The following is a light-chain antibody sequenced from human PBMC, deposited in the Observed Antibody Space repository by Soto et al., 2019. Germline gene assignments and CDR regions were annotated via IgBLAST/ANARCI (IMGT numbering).Light chain of an antibody. CDR1: QSVSSN. CDR2: RAS. CDR3: QQYKNWPRT. J-gene: IGKJ1*01. Sequence: EVVMTQSPDSLSVSPGERATLSCRASQSVSSNLAWYQQKLGQGPRLLLYRASTRATGISARFSGSGSGTEFTLTISSLQSEDFAIYYCQQYKNWPRTFGQGTKVDIK. V-gene: IGKV3-15*01.